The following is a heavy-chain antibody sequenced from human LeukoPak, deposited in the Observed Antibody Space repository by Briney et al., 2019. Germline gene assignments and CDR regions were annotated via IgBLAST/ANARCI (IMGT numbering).Heavy chain of an antibody. D-gene: IGHD3-22*01. Sequence: PSETLSLTCTVSGGFISSYYWSWIRQPPGKGLEWIAFINYSGRTKYNPSLQSRVSVSLDTSKNHFSLQVRSVIAADTAVYYCARLLDYDNSGGPDTFDMWGQGTMVNVS. V-gene: IGHV4-59*01. CDR1: GGFISSYY. J-gene: IGHJ3*02. CDR3: ARLLDYDNSGGPDTFDM. CDR2: INYSGRT.